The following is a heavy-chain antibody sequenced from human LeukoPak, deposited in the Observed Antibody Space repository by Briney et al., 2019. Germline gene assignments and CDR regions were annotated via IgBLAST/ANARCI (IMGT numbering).Heavy chain of an antibody. D-gene: IGHD5-12*01. V-gene: IGHV4-30-2*01. Sequence: SQTLSLTCAVSGGSISSGGYSWSWIRQPPGKGLEWIGYIYHSGSTYYNPSLKSRVTVSVDRSKNQFSLKLSSVTAADTAVYYCARGVYSGYDFGFDYWGQGTLVTVSS. CDR3: ARGVYSGYDFGFDY. CDR2: IYHSGST. J-gene: IGHJ4*02. CDR1: GGSISSGGYS.